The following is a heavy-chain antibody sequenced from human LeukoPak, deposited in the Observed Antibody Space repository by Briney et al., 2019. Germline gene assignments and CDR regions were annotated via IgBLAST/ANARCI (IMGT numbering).Heavy chain of an antibody. J-gene: IGHJ4*02. D-gene: IGHD3-10*01. Sequence: SDTLSLTCAVSGYSITSSSWWGWIRQPPGKGLEWIGYIYHSGTTYYNPSLQSRVTMSVDTSKNQFSLKLSSVTAVDTAVYYCARKENVYYYLDYWGQGTLVTVSS. CDR3: ARKENVYYYLDY. CDR2: IYHSGTT. CDR1: GYSITSSSW. V-gene: IGHV4-28*01.